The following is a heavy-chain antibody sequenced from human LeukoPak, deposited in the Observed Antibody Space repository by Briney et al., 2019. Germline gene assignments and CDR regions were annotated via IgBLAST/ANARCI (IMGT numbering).Heavy chain of an antibody. CDR2: IIPIFGTA. CDR3: ARGITGSYTADY. D-gene: IGHD1-26*01. V-gene: IGHV1-69*05. Sequence: SVKVSCKASGGTFSSYAISWVRQAPGQGLKLMGGIIPIFGTANYAQKFQGRVTITTDESTSTAYMELSSLRSEDTAVYYCARGITGSYTADYWGQGTLVTVSS. CDR1: GGTFSSYA. J-gene: IGHJ4*02.